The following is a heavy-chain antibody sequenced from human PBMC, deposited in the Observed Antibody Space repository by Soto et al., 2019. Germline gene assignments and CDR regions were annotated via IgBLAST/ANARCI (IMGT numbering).Heavy chain of an antibody. Sequence: GGSLRLSCAASGFTFSSYAMSWVRQAPGKGLEWVSAISGSGGSTYYADSVKGRFTISRDNSKNTLYLQMNSLRAEDTAVYYCAKGGYCSGGSCYFDFDYWGQGTLVTVSS. CDR1: GFTFSSYA. V-gene: IGHV3-23*01. CDR3: AKGGYCSGGSCYFDFDY. D-gene: IGHD2-15*01. CDR2: ISGSGGST. J-gene: IGHJ4*02.